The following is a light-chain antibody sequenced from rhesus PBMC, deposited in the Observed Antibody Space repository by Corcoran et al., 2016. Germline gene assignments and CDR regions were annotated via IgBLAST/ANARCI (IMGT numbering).Light chain of an antibody. CDR2: YAS. J-gene: IGKJ2*01. Sequence: DIQMAQSPSSLSASVGETVTITCRASQDIKTYLAWYQQKPGKAPKPLIYYASNLENGVPSRFSGIGSGTEFTLTISSLQPEEFATYYCQHYNSVPYSFGQGTEVEIK. V-gene: IGKV1-37*01. CDR3: QHYNSVPYS. CDR1: QDIKTY.